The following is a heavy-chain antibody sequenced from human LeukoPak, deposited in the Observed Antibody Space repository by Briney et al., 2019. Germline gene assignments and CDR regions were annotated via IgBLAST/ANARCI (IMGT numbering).Heavy chain of an antibody. Sequence: SSVKVSCKASGGTFSSCAISWVRQAPGQGLEWMGGIIPIFGTANYAQKFQGRVTTTTDESTSTAYMELSSLRSEDTAVYYCARGIAAAGAYYYYYYMDVWGKGTTVTVSS. CDR1: GGTFSSCA. CDR3: ARGIAAAGAYYYYYYMDV. D-gene: IGHD6-13*01. CDR2: IIPIFGTA. J-gene: IGHJ6*03. V-gene: IGHV1-69*05.